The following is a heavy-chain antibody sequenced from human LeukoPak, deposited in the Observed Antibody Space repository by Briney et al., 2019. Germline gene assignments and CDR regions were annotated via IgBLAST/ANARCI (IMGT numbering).Heavy chain of an antibody. CDR1: GGSFSGYY. J-gene: IGHJ5*02. V-gene: IGHV4-34*01. CDR3: ARGDSSGSWFDP. Sequence: PSETLSLTCAVYGGSFSGYYWSWIRQPPGKGLEWIGEINHSGSTNYNPSLKSRVTISVDTSKNQFSLKLSSVTAADTAVYYCARGDSSGSWFDPWGQGTLVTVSS. D-gene: IGHD3-22*01. CDR2: INHSGST.